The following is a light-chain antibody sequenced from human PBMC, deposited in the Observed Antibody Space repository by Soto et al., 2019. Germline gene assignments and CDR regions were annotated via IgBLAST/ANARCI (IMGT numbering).Light chain of an antibody. Sequence: QSVLTQPPSVFAAPGQKVTISCSGSSSNIGNNYVSWYQQLPGTAPKLLIYENNKRPSGIPDRFSGSKSGASATLGISGLQTGDEADYYCGTWDSSLSAVVFGGGTKVTVL. CDR1: SSNIGNNY. CDR3: GTWDSSLSAVV. V-gene: IGLV1-51*02. CDR2: ENN. J-gene: IGLJ2*01.